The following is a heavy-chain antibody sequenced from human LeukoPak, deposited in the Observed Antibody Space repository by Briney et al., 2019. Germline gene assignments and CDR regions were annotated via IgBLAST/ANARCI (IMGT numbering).Heavy chain of an antibody. CDR3: AREFVWFGEPKGPRFDY. J-gene: IGHJ4*02. Sequence: ASVKVSCKASGYTFTSYAMNWVRQAPGQGLEWMGLINTNTGNPTYAQGFTGRFVFSLDTSVSTAYLQISSLKAEDTAVYYCAREFVWFGEPKGPRFDYWGQGTLVTVSS. V-gene: IGHV7-4-1*02. D-gene: IGHD3-10*01. CDR2: INTNTGNP. CDR1: GYTFTSYA.